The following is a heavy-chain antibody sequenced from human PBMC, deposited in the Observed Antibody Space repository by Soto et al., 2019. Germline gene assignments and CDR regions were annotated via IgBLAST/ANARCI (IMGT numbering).Heavy chain of an antibody. Sequence: SVTVSCQPSGGTFINDIITWVRQAPGQGLEWMGRIIPLLDTTNYAQKFQGRVTITADTSTDTAYMELSSLRSEDTAVYYCATGAHYYDSSGYSRRVYYYYYGMDVWGQGTTVTVSS. D-gene: IGHD3-22*01. CDR3: ATGAHYYDSSGYSRRVYYYYYGMDV. J-gene: IGHJ6*02. CDR1: GGTFINDI. V-gene: IGHV1-69*08. CDR2: IIPLLDTT.